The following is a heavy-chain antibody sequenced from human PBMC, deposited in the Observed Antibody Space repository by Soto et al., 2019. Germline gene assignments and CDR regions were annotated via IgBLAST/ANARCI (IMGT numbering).Heavy chain of an antibody. CDR3: ARERHLRLVPAAERVAYYYYGMDV. V-gene: IGHV3-48*03. Sequence: PGGSLRLSCAASGFTFSSYEMNWVRQAPGKGLEWVSYISSSGSTIYYADSVKGRFTISRDNAKNSLYLQMNSLRAEDTAVYYCARERHLRLVPAAERVAYYYYGMDVWGQGTTVTVSS. CDR2: ISSSGSTI. J-gene: IGHJ6*02. CDR1: GFTFSSYE. D-gene: IGHD2-2*01.